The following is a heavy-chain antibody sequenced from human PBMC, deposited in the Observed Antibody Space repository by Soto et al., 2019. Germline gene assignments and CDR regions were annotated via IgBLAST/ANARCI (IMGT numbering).Heavy chain of an antibody. Sequence: QVQLVQSGAEVKKPGSSMKVSRKASGGTFSSYAISWVRQAPGQGLEWMGGIIPIFGTANYAQKFQGRVTITADESTSTAYMELSSLRSEDTAVYYCASRTETYSYYYYGMDVWGQGTTVTVSS. V-gene: IGHV1-69*12. J-gene: IGHJ6*02. CDR2: IIPIFGTA. D-gene: IGHD4-4*01. CDR1: GGTFSSYA. CDR3: ASRTETYSYYYYGMDV.